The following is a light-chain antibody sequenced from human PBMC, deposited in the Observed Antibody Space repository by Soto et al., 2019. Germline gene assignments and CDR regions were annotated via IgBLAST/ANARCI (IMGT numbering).Light chain of an antibody. CDR2: AAS. J-gene: IGKJ1*01. V-gene: IGKV3-20*01. Sequence: EIGLTQTPGTLSLSPGERATLSCRASLSVASNYLAWYQQKPGQAPRLLIYAASNRATGIPDRFSGSGSGTDFTLTNSRLEPEDWAVYYCQQYCSSPKSFGHETKVEIK. CDR3: QQYCSSPKS. CDR1: LSVASNY.